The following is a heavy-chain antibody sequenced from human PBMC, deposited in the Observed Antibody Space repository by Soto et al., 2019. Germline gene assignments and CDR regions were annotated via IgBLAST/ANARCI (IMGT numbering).Heavy chain of an antibody. CDR1: GGTFSSYA. D-gene: IGHD3-9*01. CDR2: IIPIFGTA. Sequence: QVQLVQSGAEVKKPGSSVKVSCKASGGTFSSYAISWVRQAPGQGLEWMGGIIPIFGTANYAQKFQGRVTITADESTSTAYRELSSPRSEDTAVYYCAREATYYDLLTGYSFDYWGQGTLVTVSS. V-gene: IGHV1-69*01. CDR3: AREATYYDLLTGYSFDY. J-gene: IGHJ4*02.